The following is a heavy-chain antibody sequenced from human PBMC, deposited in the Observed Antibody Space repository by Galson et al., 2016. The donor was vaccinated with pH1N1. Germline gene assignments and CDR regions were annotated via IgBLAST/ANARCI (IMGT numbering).Heavy chain of an antibody. Sequence: SLRLSCAASGFTVSSNYMSWVRQAPGKGLEWVSIVYSGGNTYYDDPVKGRLTISRDNSNNTLYLQRNSLHAEDPAVYYWARVWGYDFWSGVGGFYFDYWGQGTLVTVSS. CDR1: GFTVSSNY. D-gene: IGHD3-3*01. CDR2: VYSGGNT. V-gene: IGHV3-53*05. CDR3: ARVWGYDFWSGVGGFYFDY. J-gene: IGHJ4*02.